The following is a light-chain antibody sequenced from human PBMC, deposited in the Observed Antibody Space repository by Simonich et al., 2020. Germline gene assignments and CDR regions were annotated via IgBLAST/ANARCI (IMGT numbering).Light chain of an antibody. CDR2: RNN. CDR1: SSNIGSNY. V-gene: IGLV1-47*01. CDR3: AAWDDSLSGV. J-gene: IGLJ3*02. Sequence: QSVLTQPPSASGTPGQRGTISCSGSSSNIGSNYVYWYQQLPETAPKLLIYRNNQRPSGVPDRFSGSKSGTSASLAISGLRSEDEADYYCAAWDDSLSGVFGGGTKLTVL.